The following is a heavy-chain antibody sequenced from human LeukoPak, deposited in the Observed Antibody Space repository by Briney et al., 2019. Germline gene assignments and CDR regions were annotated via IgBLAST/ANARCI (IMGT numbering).Heavy chain of an antibody. J-gene: IGHJ4*02. CDR3: ARALGGAAWYFDY. Sequence: PSETLSLTCTVSGGSLSSGGYYWSWLRQHPGTGLEWLGYIYYSGSTYYNPSLKSRVTISVDTSKNQFSLKLSSVTAADTAVYYCARALGGAAWYFDYWGEGNLVTVSS. D-gene: IGHD3-10*01. V-gene: IGHV4-31*03. CDR1: GGSLSSGGYY. CDR2: IYYSGST.